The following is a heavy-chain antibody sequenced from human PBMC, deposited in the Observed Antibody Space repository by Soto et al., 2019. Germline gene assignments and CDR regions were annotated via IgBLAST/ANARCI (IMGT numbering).Heavy chain of an antibody. CDR3: ARVAYDFCSGLFDP. CDR2: IYYSGST. Sequence: SETLSLTCTVSGGSISSYYWSWIRQPPGKGLEWIGYIYYSGSTNYNPSLKSRVTISVDTSKNQFSLKLSSVTAADTAVYYCARVAYDFCSGLFDPWGQGTLVTVSS. D-gene: IGHD3-3*01. V-gene: IGHV4-59*01. CDR1: GGSISSYY. J-gene: IGHJ5*02.